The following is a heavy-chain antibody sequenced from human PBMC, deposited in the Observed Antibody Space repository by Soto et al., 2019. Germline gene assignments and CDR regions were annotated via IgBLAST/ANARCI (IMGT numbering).Heavy chain of an antibody. CDR3: ASGVGEGGKPTVI. Sequence: EVQLVESGGGLVQPGGSLRLSCAASGFTFGSHWMHWVRQAPGKGLVWVSRINSDGSSTTYADSVKGRFTISRDDAKSTLYLQMDGLRAEDTAVYYCASGVGEGGKPTVIWGQGRLVTVSS. CDR2: INSDGSST. CDR1: GFTFGSHW. D-gene: IGHD3-16*01. J-gene: IGHJ3*02. V-gene: IGHV3-74*01.